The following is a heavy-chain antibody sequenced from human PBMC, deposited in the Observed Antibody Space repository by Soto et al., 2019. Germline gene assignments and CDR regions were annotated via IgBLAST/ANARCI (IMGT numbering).Heavy chain of an antibody. CDR2: LYNTGST. Sequence: QVRLQESGPGLVKPSETLSLTCTVSGGSISRYYWSWIRQPPGKGLEWIGYLYNTGSTIYNPSLKRRSTQTVNTAEYPFPLKMKSVTPAGTAVYYCARDLWGYCGTDCYPLDVWGQGTTVTVSS. CDR1: GGSISRYY. D-gene: IGHD2-21*02. J-gene: IGHJ6*02. V-gene: IGHV4-59*01. CDR3: ARDLWGYCGTDCYPLDV.